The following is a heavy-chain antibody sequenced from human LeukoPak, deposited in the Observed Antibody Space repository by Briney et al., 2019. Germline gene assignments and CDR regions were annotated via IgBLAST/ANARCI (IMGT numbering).Heavy chain of an antibody. Sequence: GGSLRLSCAXXXXXFSXYAMSWVRQAPGKGLEWVSAISGSGGSTYYADSVKGRFTISRDNSKNTLYLQMNSLRAEDTAVYYCAKDPALSDCSSTSCYPDYWGQGTLVTVSS. V-gene: IGHV3-23*01. D-gene: IGHD2-2*01. CDR2: ISGSGGST. J-gene: IGHJ4*02. CDR3: AKDPALSDCSSTSCYPDY. CDR1: XXXFSXYA.